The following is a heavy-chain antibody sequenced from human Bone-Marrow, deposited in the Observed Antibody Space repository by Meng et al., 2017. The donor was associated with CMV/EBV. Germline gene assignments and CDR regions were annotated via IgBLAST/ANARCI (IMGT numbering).Heavy chain of an antibody. V-gene: IGHV5-51*01. CDR2: IYPGDSDT. D-gene: IGHD2-2*01. CDR1: GYSFTSYW. J-gene: IGHJ5*02. Sequence: GESLKISCKGSGYSFTSYWIGWVRQMPGKGLEWMGIIYPGDSDTRYSPSFQGQVTISADKSISTAYLQWSSLKAADTAMDYWARIKGVVPALPRFDPWGQGTLVTVSS. CDR3: ARIKGVVPALPRFDP.